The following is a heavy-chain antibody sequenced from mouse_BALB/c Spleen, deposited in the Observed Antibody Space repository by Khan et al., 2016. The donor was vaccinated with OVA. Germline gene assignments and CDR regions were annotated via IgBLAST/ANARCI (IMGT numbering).Heavy chain of an antibody. D-gene: IGHD1-2*01. CDR3: ERVPPIITAALAY. J-gene: IGHJ4*01. CDR1: GFTFSSNT. Sequence: EVQLQESGGGLVQPGGSLKLSCAASGFTFSSNTMSWVRQTPEKRLEWVAYITNGGGSTYYPDTVKGRFTISRDNAKNTLYLQMSSLKSEDTAMYYWERVPPIITAALAYWGQGTSVTVSA. V-gene: IGHV5-12-2*01. CDR2: ITNGGGST.